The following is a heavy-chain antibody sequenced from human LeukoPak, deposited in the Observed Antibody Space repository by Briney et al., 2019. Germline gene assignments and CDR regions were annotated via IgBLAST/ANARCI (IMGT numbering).Heavy chain of an antibody. Sequence: GGSLRLSCAASGFTFSSYAMSWVRQAPGKGLERVSATTTSGVTTYYADSVKGRFTISRDNSKNTLYLQMSRLRAEDTAVYYCARGYDYGDYFDYWGQGTLVTVSS. CDR2: TTTSGVTT. CDR1: GFTFSSYA. V-gene: IGHV3-23*01. CDR3: ARGYDYGDYFDY. D-gene: IGHD4-17*01. J-gene: IGHJ4*02.